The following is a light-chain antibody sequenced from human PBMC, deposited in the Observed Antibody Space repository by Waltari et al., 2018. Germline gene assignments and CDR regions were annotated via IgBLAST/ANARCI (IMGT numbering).Light chain of an antibody. CDR3: SSYTRSTTVI. V-gene: IGLV2-14*03. CDR1: DSDIGAYNY. CDR2: DVS. J-gene: IGLJ2*01. Sequence: QSALTQPASVSGSPGQSITISCTGTDSDIGAYNYVSWYQQHPGKAPKLLLFDVSDRPSGISVHFSGSKSGNTASLTISGLQAEDAADYYCSSYTRSTTVIFGGGTKLTVL.